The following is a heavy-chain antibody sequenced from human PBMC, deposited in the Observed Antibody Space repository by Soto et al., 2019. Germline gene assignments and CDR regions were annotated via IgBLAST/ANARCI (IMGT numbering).Heavy chain of an antibody. CDR3: ARGTTYLALDY. CDR2: IWYDGSNK. D-gene: IGHD2-2*01. CDR1: GFTFSSYG. Sequence: ESGGGVAQPGRSLRLSCAASGFTFSSYGMHWVRQAPGKGLEWVAVIWYDGSNKYYADSVKGRFTISRDNSKNTLYLQMNSLRAEDTAVYYCARGTTYLALDYWGQGTLVTVSS. V-gene: IGHV3-33*01. J-gene: IGHJ4*02.